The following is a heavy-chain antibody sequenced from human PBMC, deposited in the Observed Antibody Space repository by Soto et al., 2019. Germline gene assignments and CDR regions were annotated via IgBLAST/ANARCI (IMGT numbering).Heavy chain of an antibody. Sequence: SETLSLPWTVSGGSISSLGYYWSCIRQRPGKGLEWIGYIYYSGSTYYNPSLKSRVTISVDTSKNQFSLKLSSVTAADTAVYYCARYYYGSGSSNWFDPWGQGTQVTVSS. V-gene: IGHV4-31*02. CDR3: ARYYYGSGSSNWFDP. D-gene: IGHD3-10*01. J-gene: IGHJ5*02. CDR2: IYYSGST. CDR1: GGSISSLGYY.